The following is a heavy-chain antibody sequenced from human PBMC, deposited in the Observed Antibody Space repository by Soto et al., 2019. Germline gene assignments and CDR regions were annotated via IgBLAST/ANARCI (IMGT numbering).Heavy chain of an antibody. CDR1: GFTFSSYA. V-gene: IGHV3-30-3*02. CDR3: AKSPGMYYYDSSGYYHYDS. Sequence: GSLRLSCAASGFTFSSYAMHWVRQAPVKGLEWVAVISYDGSNKYYADSVKGRFTISRDNSKNTLYLQMNSLRAEDTAVYYCAKSPGMYYYDSSGYYHYDSWGQGTLVTAPQ. J-gene: IGHJ4*02. CDR2: ISYDGSNK. D-gene: IGHD3-22*01.